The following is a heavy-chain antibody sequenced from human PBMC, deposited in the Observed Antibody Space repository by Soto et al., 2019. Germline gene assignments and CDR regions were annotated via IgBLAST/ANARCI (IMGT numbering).Heavy chain of an antibody. J-gene: IGHJ5*02. CDR2: IIPIFGTA. CDR3: ARDLDCSGGSCYPRWFDP. Sequence: SVKVSCKASGGTFSSYAISWVRQAPGQGLEWMGGIIPIFGTANYAQKFQGRVTITADESTSTAYMELSSLRSEDTAVYYCARDLDCSGGSCYPRWFDPWGQGTLVTVSS. D-gene: IGHD2-15*01. CDR1: GGTFSSYA. V-gene: IGHV1-69*13.